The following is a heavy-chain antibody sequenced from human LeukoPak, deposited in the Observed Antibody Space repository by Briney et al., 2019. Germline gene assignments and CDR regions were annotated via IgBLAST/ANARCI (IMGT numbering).Heavy chain of an antibody. CDR1: GASISVSEYL. D-gene: IGHD3-9*01. CDR2: IYHTGHT. V-gene: IGHV4-39*02. Sequence: PSETLSLTCAVAGASISVSEYLWGWIRQPPGKGLEWIGSIYHTGHTYYNPSLKCRVTISRDTSRNNFFLKLSSVTAADTAVYYCARLGYYDTSTGSRPSDSWGQGTLVTVSS. CDR3: ARLGYYDTSTGSRPSDS. J-gene: IGHJ4*02.